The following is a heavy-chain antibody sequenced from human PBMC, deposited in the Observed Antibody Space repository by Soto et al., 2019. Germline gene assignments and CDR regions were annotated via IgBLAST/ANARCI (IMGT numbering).Heavy chain of an antibody. Sequence: GGSLRLSCAASGFTFSSYAMTWVRQAPGKGLEWVSVISGSGGSTYYADSVKGRFTISRDNSKNTLYLQMNSLRAEDTAVYYCAKGAADDYVWGSYRYTDSQNYYYGMDVWGQGTTVTVSS. V-gene: IGHV3-23*01. CDR2: ISGSGGST. J-gene: IGHJ6*02. D-gene: IGHD3-16*02. CDR1: GFTFSSYA. CDR3: AKGAADDYVWGSYRYTDSQNYYYGMDV.